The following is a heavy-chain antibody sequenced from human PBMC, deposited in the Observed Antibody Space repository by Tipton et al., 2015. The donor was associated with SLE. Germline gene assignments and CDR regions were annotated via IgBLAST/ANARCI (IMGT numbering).Heavy chain of an antibody. CDR2: IYTSGST. CDR1: GGSISSGSYY. J-gene: IGHJ5*02. D-gene: IGHD3-3*01. Sequence: TLSLTCTVSGGSISSGSYYWSWIRQPAGKGLEWIGRIYTSGSTNYNPSLKSRVTISVDTSKNQFSLKLSSVTAADTAVYYCARAENYDFWSGYHWFDPWGQGTLVTVSS. CDR3: ARAENYDFWSGYHWFDP. V-gene: IGHV4-61*02.